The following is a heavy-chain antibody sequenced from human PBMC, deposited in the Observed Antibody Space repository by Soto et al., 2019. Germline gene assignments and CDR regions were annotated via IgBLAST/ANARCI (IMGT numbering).Heavy chain of an antibody. CDR1: GFTFINSA. CDR2: IVVGSGHI. D-gene: IGHD1-26*01. J-gene: IGHJ4*02. CDR3: AAVQGGGATFHF. Sequence: ASVKVSCKASGFTFINSAIQWVRQAHGQRLEWMGWIVVGSGHINYAQKFQERLSITRDMSTSTAYMELSSLTLEDMAVYYCAAVQGGGATFHFWGPGTLVTVSS. V-gene: IGHV1-58*02.